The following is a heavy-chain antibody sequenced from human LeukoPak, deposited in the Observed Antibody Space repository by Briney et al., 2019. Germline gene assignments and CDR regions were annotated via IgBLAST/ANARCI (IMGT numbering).Heavy chain of an antibody. CDR2: VNANNGDT. J-gene: IGHJ4*02. Sequence: ASVKVSCKASGYTFTGYYIHLVRQAPGQGLEWMGRVNANNGDTKYAQKFQDRVTMTRDTSISTAYMELSRLRSDDTAVYYCARDFGYYDSSGYWGQGTLVTVSS. D-gene: IGHD3-22*01. CDR1: GYTFTGYY. CDR3: ARDFGYYDSSGY. V-gene: IGHV1-2*06.